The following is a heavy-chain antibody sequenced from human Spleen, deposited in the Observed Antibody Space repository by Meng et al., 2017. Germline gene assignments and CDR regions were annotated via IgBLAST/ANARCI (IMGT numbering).Heavy chain of an antibody. CDR1: GCIFSNYV. CDR3: ARDEDISAAGKLFGDY. Sequence: QLGQAGAEVMKPGASVKVSCNALGCIFSNYVSGWVRQAPGQGLEWMGRINPKSGDTHYAQRFQGRVTMTGDTSISTAYMELSGLRSDDTAMYYCARDEDISAAGKLFGDYWGQGTLVTVSS. J-gene: IGHJ4*02. V-gene: IGHV1-2*06. CDR2: INPKSGDT. D-gene: IGHD6-13*01.